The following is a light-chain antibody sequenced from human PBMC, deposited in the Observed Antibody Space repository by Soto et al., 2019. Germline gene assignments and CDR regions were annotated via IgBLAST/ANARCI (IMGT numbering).Light chain of an antibody. CDR3: QQYGSSPPIT. V-gene: IGKV3-20*01. CDR2: GAS. CDR1: QSVRSSY. Sequence: EIVLTQSPGPLSLSPGERATISCRASQSVRSSYLAWYQQKPGQAPRLLIYGASSRATGIPDRFSGSGSGTDFTLPISRLEPDDFAVYYCQQYGSSPPITFGQGTRLEIK. J-gene: IGKJ5*01.